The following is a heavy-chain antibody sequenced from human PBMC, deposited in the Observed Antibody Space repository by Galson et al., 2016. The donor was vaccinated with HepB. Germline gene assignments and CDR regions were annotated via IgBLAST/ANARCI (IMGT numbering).Heavy chain of an antibody. CDR1: GFFFPTYW. CDR2: IKQDGSER. D-gene: IGHD6-13*01. CDR3: ARLFRAEAGTFDY. V-gene: IGHV3-7*01. J-gene: IGHJ4*02. Sequence: SLRLSCAGSGFFFPTYWMTWVRQAPGKGLEWVANIKQDGSERYYVDSVKGRFTISRDNAKSSLYLHMNSLRAEVTAVYFCARLFRAEAGTFDYWGQGTLVTVSS.